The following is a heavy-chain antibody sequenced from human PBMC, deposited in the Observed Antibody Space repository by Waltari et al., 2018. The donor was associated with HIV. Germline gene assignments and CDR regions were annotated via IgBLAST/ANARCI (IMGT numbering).Heavy chain of an antibody. D-gene: IGHD3-10*01. J-gene: IGHJ4*02. V-gene: IGHV3-48*01. CDR1: GFPFSRHP. CDR2: ITSGSDVI. Sequence: EGQVQESGGGFIQPGGSLRLSCAASGFPFSRHPLYWVRQVPGKGLEWISYITSGSDVIYYADSVKGRFTISRDNAASSLYLQMNSLRGEDTAVYYCARDFRDFSGNWGFDSWGQGTLVTVSS. CDR3: ARDFRDFSGNWGFDS.